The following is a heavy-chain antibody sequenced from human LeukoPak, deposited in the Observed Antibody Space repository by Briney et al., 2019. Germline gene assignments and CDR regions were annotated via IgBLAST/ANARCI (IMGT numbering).Heavy chain of an antibody. V-gene: IGHV4-4*07. Sequence: PSETLSLTCNVSGGSMKNYYWTWIRKSAGKGMEWIGRMYGSGTTTNQNPSLEGRVTMSVDTSKNQFSLDLSSVTAADTAVYYCAREHLYGSSWGFQHWGQGTLVTVSS. J-gene: IGHJ1*01. CDR3: AREHLYGSSWGFQH. CDR1: GGSMKNYY. D-gene: IGHD2-2*01. CDR2: MYGSGTTT.